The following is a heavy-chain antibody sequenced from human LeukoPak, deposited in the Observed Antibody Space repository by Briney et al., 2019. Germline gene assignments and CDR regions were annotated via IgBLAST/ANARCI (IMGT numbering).Heavy chain of an antibody. D-gene: IGHD6-6*01. CDR3: AREYSSSSEGIWFGP. CDR2: IYYSGST. CDR1: GVSIRSYF. Sequence: SETLSLTCAVSGVSIRSYFWSWIRQPPGKGLEWIGYIYYSGSTNYNPSLKSRVTISVDTSKSQFSLNLSSVTAADTAVYYCAREYSSSSEGIWFGPWGQGTLVTVSS. V-gene: IGHV4-59*01. J-gene: IGHJ5*02.